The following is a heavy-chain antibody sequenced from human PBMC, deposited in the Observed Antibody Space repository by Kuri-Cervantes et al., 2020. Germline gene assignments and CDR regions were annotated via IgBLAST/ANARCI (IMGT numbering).Heavy chain of an antibody. CDR2: IRYDGSNK. V-gene: IGHV3-30*02. J-gene: IGHJ6*03. CDR1: GFTFDDYA. CDR3: ARASGRYYYYYYYLDV. D-gene: IGHD6-19*01. Sequence: GESLKISCAASGFTFDDYAMHWVRQAPGKGLEWVAFIRYDGSNKYYADSVKGRFTISRDNSKNTLYLQMNSLRAEDTAVYYCARASGRYYYYYYYLDVWGKGTTVTVSS.